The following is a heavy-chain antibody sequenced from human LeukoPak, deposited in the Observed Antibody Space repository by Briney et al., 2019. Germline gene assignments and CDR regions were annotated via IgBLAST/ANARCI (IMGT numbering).Heavy chain of an antibody. CDR2: ISSSSRYI. Sequence: GGSLRLSCAASGSTFSSYSMTWVRQAPGKGLEWVSSISSSSRYIYYADSVKGRFTISRDNAKNSLYLQMNSLRAEDTAVYYCARRTSVAHFDSWGQGTLVTVSS. CDR1: GSTFSSYS. CDR3: ARRTSVAHFDS. J-gene: IGHJ4*02. D-gene: IGHD4-23*01. V-gene: IGHV3-21*01.